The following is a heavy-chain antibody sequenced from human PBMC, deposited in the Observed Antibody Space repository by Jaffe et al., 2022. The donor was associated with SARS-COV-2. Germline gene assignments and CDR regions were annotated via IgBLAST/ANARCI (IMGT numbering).Heavy chain of an antibody. CDR3: ARAPNHYGSGRSWFDP. CDR2: INPSGGST. CDR1: GYTFTTYY. D-gene: IGHD3-10*01. V-gene: IGHV1-46*01. J-gene: IGHJ5*02. Sequence: QAQLVQSGAEVKKPGASVKVSCEASGYTFTTYYIHWVRQAPGQGLEWVGMINPSGGSTTYAQKFQGRLTMTRDTSTSIVYMELSRLRSEDTAVYYCARAPNHYGSGRSWFDPWGQGTQVTVSS.